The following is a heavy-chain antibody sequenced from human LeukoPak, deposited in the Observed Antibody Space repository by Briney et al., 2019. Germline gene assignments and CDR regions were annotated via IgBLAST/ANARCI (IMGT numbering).Heavy chain of an antibody. Sequence: GGSLRLSCAASGFTFSSYAMHWVRQAPGKGLEWVANIKQDGGEKYYVDSVKGRFTISRDNTKKSLFLQMNSLIAEDTAVYYCARSSCSGGICYGYWGQGTLVTVSS. V-gene: IGHV3-7*05. CDR3: ARSSCSGGICYGY. CDR2: IKQDGGEK. D-gene: IGHD2-15*01. CDR1: GFTFSSYA. J-gene: IGHJ4*02.